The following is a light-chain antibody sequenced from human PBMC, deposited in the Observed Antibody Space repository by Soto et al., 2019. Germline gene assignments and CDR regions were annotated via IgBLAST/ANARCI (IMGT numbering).Light chain of an antibody. CDR2: RAD. Sequence: QSVLTQSPSASGTPGQRVTISCSGSSANIGSNYVYWYQQFPGTAPRLLIYRADQRPSGVPDRFSGSKSGTSASLAISGLRSEDAAAYYCAAWDDTVNGLVFGGGTKVTVL. J-gene: IGLJ2*01. CDR1: SANIGSNY. V-gene: IGLV1-47*01. CDR3: AAWDDTVNGLV.